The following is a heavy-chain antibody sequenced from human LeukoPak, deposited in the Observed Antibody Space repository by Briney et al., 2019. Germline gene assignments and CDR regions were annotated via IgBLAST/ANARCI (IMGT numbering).Heavy chain of an antibody. CDR3: ARDFGDLLSLPSLGFDD. D-gene: IGHD3-10*01. Sequence: TGGSLRLSCAASGFTFSSYAMHWVRQAPGKGLEYVSGISSNGGSTYYANSVKGRFTISRDNSKNTLYLQMGSLRAEDMAVFYCARDFGDLLSLPSLGFDDWGRGTLVSVSS. V-gene: IGHV3-64*01. CDR1: GFTFSSYA. CDR2: ISSNGGST. J-gene: IGHJ4*02.